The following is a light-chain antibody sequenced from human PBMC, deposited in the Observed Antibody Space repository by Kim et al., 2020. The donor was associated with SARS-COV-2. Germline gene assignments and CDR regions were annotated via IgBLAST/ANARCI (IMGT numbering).Light chain of an antibody. CDR3: QQSTNWRYS. V-gene: IGKV3-11*01. CDR2: DAS. Sequence: EIVLTQSPATLSVSPGEKAALSCRASQSVSNSLAWYQQKPGQAPRLLIFDASNRATDIPARFSGSGSGTDFTLTISSLEPEDFAVYFCQQSTNWRYSFGQGTKLEI. CDR1: QSVSNS. J-gene: IGKJ2*03.